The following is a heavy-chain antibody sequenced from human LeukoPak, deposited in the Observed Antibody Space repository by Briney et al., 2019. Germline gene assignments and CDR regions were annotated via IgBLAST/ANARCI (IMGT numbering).Heavy chain of an antibody. Sequence: GGSLRLSCAASGFTFASYAMSWVRQAPGKGLEWVSAISGSGGSTYYADSVKGRFTISRDNSKSTLYLQMNSLSTEDMAVYYCAHHRGSLDSDTEYFQHWGQGTLVTVSS. J-gene: IGHJ1*01. CDR1: GFTFASYA. CDR3: AHHRGSLDSDTEYFQH. V-gene: IGHV3-23*01. D-gene: IGHD3-22*01. CDR2: ISGSGGST.